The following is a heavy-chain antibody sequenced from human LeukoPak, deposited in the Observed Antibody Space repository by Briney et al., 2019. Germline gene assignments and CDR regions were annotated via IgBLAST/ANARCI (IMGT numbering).Heavy chain of an antibody. V-gene: IGHV3-23*01. Sequence: GGSLRLSCAASGFTFSSYAMSWVRQAPGKGLEWVSAISGSGGSTYYADSVKGRFTISRDNSKNTLCLQMNSLRAEDTAVYYCAKDPGPVAGSPTNYWGQGTLVTVSS. CDR3: AKDPGPVAGSPTNY. CDR1: GFTFSSYA. CDR2: ISGSGGST. D-gene: IGHD6-19*01. J-gene: IGHJ4*02.